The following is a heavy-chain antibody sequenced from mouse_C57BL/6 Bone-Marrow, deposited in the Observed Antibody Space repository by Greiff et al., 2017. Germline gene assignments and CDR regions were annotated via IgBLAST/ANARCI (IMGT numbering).Heavy chain of an antibody. J-gene: IGHJ3*01. V-gene: IGHV1-19*01. CDR2: INPYNGGT. D-gene: IGHD2-2*01. Sequence: EVKLQESGPVLVKPGASVKMSCTASGFTFTDYYMNWVKQSPGKSLEWIGVINPYNGGTCYNQKFKGNATLTVDNSSSTAYMGLNSLTSEDSAVYYCARKECATMVKEARFAYWGQGNLVTVSA. CDR1: GFTFTDYY. CDR3: ARKECATMVKEARFAY.